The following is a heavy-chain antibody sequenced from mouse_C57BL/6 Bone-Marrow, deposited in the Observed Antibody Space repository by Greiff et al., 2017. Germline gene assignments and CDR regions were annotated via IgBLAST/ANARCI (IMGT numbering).Heavy chain of an antibody. V-gene: IGHV1-81*01. CDR3: ARCYYGSSHY. Sequence: VQLQQSGAELARPGASEKLSCKASGYTFTSYGISWVKQRTGQGLEWIGEIYPRSGNTYYNEKFKGKATLTADKSSSTAYMELRSLTSEDSAVYFCARCYYGSSHYWGQGTTLTVSS. CDR1: GYTFTSYG. J-gene: IGHJ2*01. CDR2: IYPRSGNT. D-gene: IGHD1-1*01.